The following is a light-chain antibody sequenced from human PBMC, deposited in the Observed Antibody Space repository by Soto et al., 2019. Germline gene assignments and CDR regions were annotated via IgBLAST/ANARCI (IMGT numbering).Light chain of an antibody. CDR1: QSVGDTY. V-gene: IGKV3-20*01. Sequence: EIVLTQSPGTLSLSPGERATLSCRASQSVGDTYLAWYQQKPGQAPRLLMYSTSIRATGIPDRFSGSGSGTDFTLTISRLDPEDFAVYYCQHYDRAPMWTFSQGTKVDIK. CDR2: STS. CDR3: QHYDRAPMWT. J-gene: IGKJ1*01.